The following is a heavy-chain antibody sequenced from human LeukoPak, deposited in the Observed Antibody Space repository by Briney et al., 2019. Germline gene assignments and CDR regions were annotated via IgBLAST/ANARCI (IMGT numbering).Heavy chain of an antibody. Sequence: GASVKVSCKASGYTFTSYGISWVRQAPGQGLEWMGRIIPILGIANYAQKFQGRVTITADKSTSTAYMELSSLRSEDTAVYYCARGSQGGGDSSGYYYVSYFDYWGQGTLVTVSS. CDR2: IIPILGIA. J-gene: IGHJ4*02. V-gene: IGHV1-69*04. CDR3: ARGSQGGGDSSGYYYVSYFDY. D-gene: IGHD3-22*01. CDR1: GYTFTSYG.